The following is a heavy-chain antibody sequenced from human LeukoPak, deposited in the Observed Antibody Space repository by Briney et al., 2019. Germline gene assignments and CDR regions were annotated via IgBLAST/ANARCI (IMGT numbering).Heavy chain of an antibody. CDR2: MNPNSGNT. Sequence: ASVKVSCKASGYTFTSYDINWVRQATGQGLEWMGWMNPNSGNTGYAQTFQGRVTMTRNTSISTAYMELSSLRSEDTAVYYCARGVPTPYYDFWSGYYFFDYWGQGTLVTVSS. CDR3: ARGVPTPYYDFWSGYYFFDY. CDR1: GYTFTSYD. D-gene: IGHD3-3*01. V-gene: IGHV1-8*01. J-gene: IGHJ4*02.